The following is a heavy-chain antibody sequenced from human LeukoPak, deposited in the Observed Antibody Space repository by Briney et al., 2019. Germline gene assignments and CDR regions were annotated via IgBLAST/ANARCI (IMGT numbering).Heavy chain of an antibody. D-gene: IGHD1/OR15-1a*01. V-gene: IGHV4-4*07. CDR3: ARDGANWNSDAFDI. CDR2: IYTSGST. CDR1: GGSISSYY. J-gene: IGHJ3*02. Sequence: SETLSLTCTVSGGSISSYYWSWIRQPAGKGLEWIGRIYTSGSTNYNPSLKSRVTMSVDTSKNQFSLKLSSVTAADTAVYYCARDGANWNSDAFDIWGQGTMATVSS.